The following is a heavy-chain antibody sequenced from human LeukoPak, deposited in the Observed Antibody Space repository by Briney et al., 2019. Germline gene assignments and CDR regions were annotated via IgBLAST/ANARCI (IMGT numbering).Heavy chain of an antibody. CDR2: IYSGGST. CDR1: GFTVSSNY. Sequence: GGSLRLSCAASGFTVSSNYMSWVRQAPGKGLEWVSVIYSGGSTYYADSVKGRFTISRDDSKNTLYLQMNSLRAEDTAVYYCAREKKYYYDSSGYYRAFDIWGQGTMVTVSS. V-gene: IGHV3-53*01. CDR3: AREKKYYYDSSGYYRAFDI. J-gene: IGHJ3*02. D-gene: IGHD3-22*01.